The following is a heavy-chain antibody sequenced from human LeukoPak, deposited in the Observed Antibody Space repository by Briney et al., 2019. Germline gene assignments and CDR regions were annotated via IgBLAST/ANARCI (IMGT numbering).Heavy chain of an antibody. D-gene: IGHD3-16*02. CDR1: GFTFGGYT. CDR2: ITSGGDYM. V-gene: IGHV3-21*01. Sequence: GGSLRLSCAASGFTFGGYTMSWVRQAPGKGLQWVSTITSGGDYMYYADPVKGRFTISRDDSKNSLYLHMNSLRAEDTAVYYCARVSIFGVVIANDYWGQGTVVTVSS. J-gene: IGHJ4*02. CDR3: ARVSIFGVVIANDY.